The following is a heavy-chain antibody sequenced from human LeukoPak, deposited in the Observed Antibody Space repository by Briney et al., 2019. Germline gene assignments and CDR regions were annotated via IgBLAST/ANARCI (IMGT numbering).Heavy chain of an antibody. Sequence: KASETLSLTCTVSGGSISSYYWSWIRQPPGKGLEWIGYIYYSGSTNYNPSLKSRVTISVDTSKNQFSLKLSSVTAADTAVYYCARGKQWLVRGAFDIWGQGTMVTVSS. V-gene: IGHV4-59*01. CDR1: GGSISSYY. J-gene: IGHJ3*02. CDR3: ARGKQWLVRGAFDI. CDR2: IYYSGST. D-gene: IGHD6-19*01.